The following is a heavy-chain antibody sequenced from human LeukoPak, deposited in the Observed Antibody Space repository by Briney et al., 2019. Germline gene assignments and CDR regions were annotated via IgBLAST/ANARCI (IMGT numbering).Heavy chain of an antibody. V-gene: IGHV4-4*07. CDR1: GGSINNYY. Sequence: SETLSLTCTVSGGSINNYYWSWIRQPAGKGLEWIGRIYTRGSTNYNPSLKSRVTMSVDTSENQFSLKLSSVTAADTAVYYCARGRYCSADICSGGDTFDIWGQGTMVSVSS. CDR2: IYTRGST. J-gene: IGHJ3*02. CDR3: ARGRYCSADICSGGDTFDI. D-gene: IGHD2-15*01.